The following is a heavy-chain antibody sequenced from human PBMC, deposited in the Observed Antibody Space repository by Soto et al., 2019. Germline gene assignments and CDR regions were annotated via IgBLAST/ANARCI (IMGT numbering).Heavy chain of an antibody. V-gene: IGHV3-30*18. J-gene: IGHJ5*02. D-gene: IGHD2-2*01. Sequence: QVQLVESGGGVVQPGRSLRLSCAASGFTFSSYGMHRVRQAPGKGLEWVAVISYDGSNKYYADSVKGRFTISRDNSKNTLYLQMNSLRAEDTAVYYCAKGQRRIVVVPAASNWFDPWGQGTLVTVSS. CDR1: GFTFSSYG. CDR3: AKGQRRIVVVPAASNWFDP. CDR2: ISYDGSNK.